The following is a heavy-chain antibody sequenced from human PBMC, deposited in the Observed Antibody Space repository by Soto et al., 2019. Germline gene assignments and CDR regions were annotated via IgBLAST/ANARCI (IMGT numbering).Heavy chain of an antibody. D-gene: IGHD5-18*01. CDR1: GYTLTELS. CDR3: TTARGAYIYASYYFAH. CDR2: FDPEDGET. J-gene: IGHJ4*02. Sequence: ASVKVSCKVSGYTLTELSMHWVRQAPGKGLEWMVGFDPEDGETVYAQKFQDRVTVTEDTSTDTAYMELSSLRSEDTAIYYCTTARGAYIYASYYFAHWGQGTLVTVSS. V-gene: IGHV1-24*01.